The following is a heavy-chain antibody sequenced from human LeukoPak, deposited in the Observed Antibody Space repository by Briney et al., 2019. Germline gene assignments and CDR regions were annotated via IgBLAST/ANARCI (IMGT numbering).Heavy chain of an antibody. CDR2: INPNSGNT. Sequence: ASVKVSCKAPRYTFIDYYIHWVRQAPGQGLEWMGWINPNSGNTGYAQKFQGRVTITRNTSISTAYMELSSLRSEDTAVYYCARTVVGATDAFDIWGQGTMVTVSS. V-gene: IGHV1-8*03. D-gene: IGHD1-26*01. J-gene: IGHJ3*02. CDR1: RYTFIDYY. CDR3: ARTVVGATDAFDI.